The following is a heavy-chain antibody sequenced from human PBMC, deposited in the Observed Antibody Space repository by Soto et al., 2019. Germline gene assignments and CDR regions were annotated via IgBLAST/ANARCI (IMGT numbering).Heavy chain of an antibody. V-gene: IGHV2-5*01. CDR1: GFSLSTSGVG. CDR2: IYWNDDK. J-gene: IGHJ6*02. D-gene: IGHD5-12*01. CDR3: AHAARLRFIDYYYYGMDV. Sequence: SGPTLVNPTQTLTLTCTFSGFSLSTSGVGVGWIRQPPGKALEWLALIYWNDDKRYSPSLKSRLTITKDTSKNQVVLTMTNMDPVDTATYYCAHAARLRFIDYYYYGMDVWGQGTTVTVSS.